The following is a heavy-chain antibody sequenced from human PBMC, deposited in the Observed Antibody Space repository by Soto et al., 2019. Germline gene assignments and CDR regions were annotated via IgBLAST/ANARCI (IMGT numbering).Heavy chain of an antibody. CDR2: ISSSSSYI. J-gene: IGHJ4*02. CDR3: ARDALQYSGSYNY. D-gene: IGHD1-26*01. Sequence: GGSLRLSCAASGFTFSSYSMNWVRQAPGKGLEWVSSISSSSSYIYYADSVKGRFTISRDNAKNSLYLQMNSLRAEDTAVYYCARDALQYSGSYNYWGQGTLVTVSS. CDR1: GFTFSSYS. V-gene: IGHV3-21*01.